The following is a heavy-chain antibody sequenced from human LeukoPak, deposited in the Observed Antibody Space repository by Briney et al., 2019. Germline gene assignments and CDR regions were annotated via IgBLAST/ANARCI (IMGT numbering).Heavy chain of an antibody. Sequence: PSETLCLTCSVSGDSISNYYWSWIRQPPGKGLEWIGYIYYSGSTNYNPSLKSRVTISVDTSKNQFSLKLSSVTAADTAVYYCARAHKDDYGDYERAFDIWGQGTMVTVSS. CDR3: ARAHKDDYGDYERAFDI. J-gene: IGHJ3*02. CDR1: GDSISNYY. D-gene: IGHD4-17*01. CDR2: IYYSGST. V-gene: IGHV4-59*01.